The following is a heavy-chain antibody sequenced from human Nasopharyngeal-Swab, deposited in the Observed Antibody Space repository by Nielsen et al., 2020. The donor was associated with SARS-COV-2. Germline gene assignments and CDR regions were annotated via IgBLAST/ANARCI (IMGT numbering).Heavy chain of an antibody. D-gene: IGHD1-26*01. CDR1: GYSFTSYW. J-gene: IGHJ6*02. V-gene: IGHV5-51*01. CDR2: IYPGDSDT. CDR3: ARRGSGSHGYYYGMDV. Sequence: GESLKISCKGSGYSFTSYWIGWVRQIPGKGLEWMGIIYPGDSDTRYSPSFQGQVTISADKSISTAYLQWSSLKASDTAMYYCARRGSGSHGYYYGMDVWGQGTTVTVSS.